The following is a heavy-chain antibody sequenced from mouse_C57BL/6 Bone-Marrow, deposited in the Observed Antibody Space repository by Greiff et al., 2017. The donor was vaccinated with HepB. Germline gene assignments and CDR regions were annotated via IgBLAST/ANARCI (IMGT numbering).Heavy chain of an antibody. D-gene: IGHD2-5*01. CDR2: IYPGNSDT. CDR3: TRYVSNYAWFAY. Sequence: VQLQQSGTVLARPGASVKMSCKTSGYTFTSYWMHWVKQRPGQGLEWIGAIYPGNSDTSYNQKFTGQAQLTAVTSASTAYMELSSLTNEDSAVYYCTRYVSNYAWFAYWGQGTLVTVSA. J-gene: IGHJ3*01. V-gene: IGHV1-5*01. CDR1: GYTFTSYW.